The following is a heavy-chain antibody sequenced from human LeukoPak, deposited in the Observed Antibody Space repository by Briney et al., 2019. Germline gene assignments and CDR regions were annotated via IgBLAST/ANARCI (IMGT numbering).Heavy chain of an antibody. Sequence: GSLRLSCAASGFTFSSYEMNWVRQAPGKGLEWVSYISSSGSTIYYADSVKGRFTISRDNAKNSLYLQMNSLRAEDTAVYYCARVRGGYSGYDPFDYWGQGTLVTVSS. J-gene: IGHJ4*02. CDR3: ARVRGGYSGYDPFDY. D-gene: IGHD5-12*01. CDR1: GFTFSSYE. V-gene: IGHV3-48*03. CDR2: ISSSGSTI.